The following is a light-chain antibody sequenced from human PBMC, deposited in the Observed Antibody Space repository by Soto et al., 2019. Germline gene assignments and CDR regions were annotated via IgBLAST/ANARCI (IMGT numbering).Light chain of an antibody. V-gene: IGLV2-23*01. CDR3: CSYAGSNYYV. CDR2: EGS. Sequence: QSALTQPASVSGSPGQSITISCTGTSNDVGSYNLVSWYQHHPGKAPKLMIFEGSKRLSGVSNRFSGSKSGNTASLTISGLQAEDEADFYCCSYAGSNYYVFGTGTKVTVL. CDR1: SNDVGSYNL. J-gene: IGLJ1*01.